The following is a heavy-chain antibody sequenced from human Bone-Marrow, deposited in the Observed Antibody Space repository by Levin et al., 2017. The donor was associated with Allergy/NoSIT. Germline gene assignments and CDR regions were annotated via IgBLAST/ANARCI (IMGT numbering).Heavy chain of an antibody. J-gene: IGHJ4*02. Sequence: LSLTCAASGFPFSNSEMNWVRQAPGKGLEWVSYIRSSGTTTYYADSVKGRFTISRDNANNLLYLQMNSLRVEDTAVYYCAKALYQWGQGTLVTVSS. CDR1: GFPFSNSE. V-gene: IGHV3-48*03. D-gene: IGHD2-8*01. CDR2: IRSSGTTT. CDR3: AKALYQ.